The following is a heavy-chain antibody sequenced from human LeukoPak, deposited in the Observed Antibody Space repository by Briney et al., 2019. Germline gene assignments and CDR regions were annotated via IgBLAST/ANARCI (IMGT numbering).Heavy chain of an antibody. V-gene: IGHV3-23*01. Sequence: GGSLRLSCAASGLTFNRYGMSWVRQAPGKGLEWVSSITANGGGTFYGDSVKGRFTISRDNSKNTLYLQMSSLRAEDAAIYYCANRGTTGTSSLYYFDRWGQGALVTVSS. D-gene: IGHD2-2*01. CDR1: GLTFNRYG. J-gene: IGHJ4*02. CDR2: ITANGGGT. CDR3: ANRGTTGTSSLYYFDR.